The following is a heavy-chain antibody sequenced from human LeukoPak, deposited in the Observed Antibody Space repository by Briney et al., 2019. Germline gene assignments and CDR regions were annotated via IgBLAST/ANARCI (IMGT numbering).Heavy chain of an antibody. Sequence: SVKVSCKASGGTFSSYAISWVRQAPGQGLEWMGGIIPLFGTANYAQKFQGRVTITTDESTSTAYMEMSSLRSEDTAVYYCARQIAVAPRLRRGWFDRWGQGTLVTVSS. V-gene: IGHV1-69*05. J-gene: IGHJ5*02. CDR1: GGTFSSYA. D-gene: IGHD6-19*01. CDR3: ARQIAVAPRLRRGWFDR. CDR2: IIPLFGTA.